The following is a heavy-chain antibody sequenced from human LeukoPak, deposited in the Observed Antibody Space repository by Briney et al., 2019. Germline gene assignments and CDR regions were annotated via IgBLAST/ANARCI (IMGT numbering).Heavy chain of an antibody. D-gene: IGHD3-3*01. CDR3: ARLVVDYDFLPARTHNFDY. J-gene: IGHJ4*02. Sequence: KSGGYLRLSCAASGFTFSSYWMGWIRQPPGKGLEWIGSIYYSGSTYYNPSLKSRVTISVDTSKNQFSLKLSSVTAADTAVYYCARLVVDYDFLPARTHNFDYWGQGTLVTVSS. V-gene: IGHV4-39*01. CDR2: IYYSGST. CDR1: GFTFSSYW.